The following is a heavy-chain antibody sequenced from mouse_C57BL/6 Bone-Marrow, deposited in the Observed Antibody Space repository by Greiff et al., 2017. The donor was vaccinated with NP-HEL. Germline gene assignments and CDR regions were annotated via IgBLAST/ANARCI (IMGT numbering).Heavy chain of an antibody. CDR2: IYPGSGNT. D-gene: IGHD4-1*02. J-gene: IGHJ1*03. CDR1: GYSFTSYY. Sequence: QVHVKQSGPELVKPGASVKISCKASGYSFTSYYIHWVKQRPGQGLEWIGWIYPGSGNTKYNEKFKGKATLTADTSSSTAYMQLSSLTSEDSAVYYCASQLGWYFDVWGTGTTVTVSS. V-gene: IGHV1-66*01. CDR3: ASQLGWYFDV.